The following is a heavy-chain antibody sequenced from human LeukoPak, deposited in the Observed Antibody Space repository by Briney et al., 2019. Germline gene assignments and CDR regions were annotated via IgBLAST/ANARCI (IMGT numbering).Heavy chain of an antibody. CDR2: IGYDGTNK. D-gene: IGHD3-10*01. J-gene: IGHJ4*02. Sequence: GGSLRLSCAASGFIFSNYGMRWVRQAPGKGLEWVALIGYDGTNKYYADSVKGRFTISRDNSKNTLSLQMNSLRAEDTALYYCARDPSLRVTLDFWGQGTLVTVSS. V-gene: IGHV3-33*01. CDR3: ARDPSLRVTLDF. CDR1: GFIFSNYG.